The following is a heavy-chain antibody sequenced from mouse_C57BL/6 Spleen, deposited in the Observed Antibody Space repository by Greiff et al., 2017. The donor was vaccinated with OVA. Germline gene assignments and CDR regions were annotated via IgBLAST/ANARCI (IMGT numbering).Heavy chain of an antibody. D-gene: IGHD2-4*01. V-gene: IGHV1-22*01. Sequence: EVQLQESGPELVKPGASVKMSCKASGYTFTDYNMHWVKQSHGKSLEWIGYINPNNGGTSYNQKFKGKATLTVNKSSSTAYMELRSLTSEDSAVYYCARYYYDYEDAMDYWGQGTSVTVSS. CDR3: ARYYYDYEDAMDY. CDR1: GYTFTDYN. J-gene: IGHJ4*01. CDR2: INPNNGGT.